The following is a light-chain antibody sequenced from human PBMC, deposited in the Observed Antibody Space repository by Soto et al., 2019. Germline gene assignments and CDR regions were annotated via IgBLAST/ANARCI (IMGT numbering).Light chain of an antibody. CDR3: QQYNNWPPFT. J-gene: IGKJ4*01. Sequence: EIVMPQSPATLSVSPGEGVTLSCRASQGVRSNLAWYQQTPGQAPRLLIYAASTRATGIPARFSGSWSGTEFTLTISSLQSEDFAVYYCQQYNNWPPFTFGGGTKVEIK. CDR2: AAS. CDR1: QGVRSN. V-gene: IGKV3D-15*01.